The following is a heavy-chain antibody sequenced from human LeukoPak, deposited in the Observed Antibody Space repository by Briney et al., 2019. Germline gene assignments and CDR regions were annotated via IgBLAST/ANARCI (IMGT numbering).Heavy chain of an antibody. V-gene: IGHV4-4*07. J-gene: IGHJ4*02. CDR2: IYNSGST. Sequence: SETLSLTCTVSGGSISSYYWSWIRQPAGKGLEWIGRIYNSGSTNYNPSLKSRVTMSVDMSKNQFSLKLRSVTAADTAVYYCARDVVAARGSFDYWGQGTLVTVSS. CDR3: ARDVVAARGSFDY. D-gene: IGHD2-2*01. CDR1: GGSISSYY.